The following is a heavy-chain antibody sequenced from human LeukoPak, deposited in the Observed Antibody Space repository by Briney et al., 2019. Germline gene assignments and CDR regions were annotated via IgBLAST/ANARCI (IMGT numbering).Heavy chain of an antibody. CDR1: GFTFSNAW. CDR2: IKSKTDGGTT. J-gene: IGHJ4*02. D-gene: IGHD3-10*01. V-gene: IGHV3-15*01. CDR3: STFWFGDLFYHY. Sequence: PGGSLRLSCAASGFTFSNAWMSWARQAPGKGLEWVGRIKSKTDGGTTDYAAPVKGRFTISRDDSKNTLYLQMNSLKTEDTAMYYCSTFWFGDLFYHYWGQGTLVTVSS.